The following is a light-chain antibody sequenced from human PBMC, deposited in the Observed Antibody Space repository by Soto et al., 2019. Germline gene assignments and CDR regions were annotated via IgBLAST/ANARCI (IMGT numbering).Light chain of an antibody. Sequence: QSALTQPRSVSGSPGQSVTISRTGTSSDVGAYNFVSWYQQNPGKAPKLIIYDVIKRPSGVPDRFSGSKSGNTASLTISGLQTEDEADYHCSSYAGSHTYEVFGGGTKVTVL. CDR1: SSDVGAYNF. CDR3: SSYAGSHTYEV. V-gene: IGLV2-11*01. CDR2: DVI. J-gene: IGLJ3*02.